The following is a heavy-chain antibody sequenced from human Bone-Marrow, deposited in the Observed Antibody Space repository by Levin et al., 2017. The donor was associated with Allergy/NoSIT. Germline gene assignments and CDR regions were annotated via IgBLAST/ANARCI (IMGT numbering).Heavy chain of an antibody. CDR1: GFTFENYT. V-gene: IGHV3-21*01. Sequence: GESLKISCAGSGFTFENYTMSWVRQAPGKGLEWVSLVSRTSSFIFYADSVTGRFTISRDNARNSMTMQMNSLRVDDTAVYFCARGEVGATDYWGQGILVTVSS. CDR3: ARGEVGATDY. J-gene: IGHJ4*02. CDR2: VSRTSSFI. D-gene: IGHD1-26*01.